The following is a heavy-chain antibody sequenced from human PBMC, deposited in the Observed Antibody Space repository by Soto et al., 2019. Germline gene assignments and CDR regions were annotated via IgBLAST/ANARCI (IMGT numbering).Heavy chain of an antibody. CDR3: ASETYYYDSSGYSDV. CDR2: ISYDGSNK. Sequence: QVQLVESGGGVVQPGRSPRLSCAASGFTFSSYAMHWVRQAPGKGLAWVAVISYDGSNKYYADSVKGRFTISRDNSKNTLYLQMNSLRAEDTAVYYCASETYYYDSSGYSDVWGQGTTVTVSS. CDR1: GFTFSSYA. V-gene: IGHV3-30-3*01. D-gene: IGHD3-22*01. J-gene: IGHJ6*02.